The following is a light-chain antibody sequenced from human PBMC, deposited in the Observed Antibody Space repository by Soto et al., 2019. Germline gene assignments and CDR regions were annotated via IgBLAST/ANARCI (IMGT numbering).Light chain of an antibody. J-gene: IGKJ2*01. CDR3: LQSGGRPPYP. V-gene: IGKV3-20*01. CDR2: GAS. CDR1: QSVGSSY. Sequence: EIVLTQSPGTLSLSPGESATLSCRASQSVGSSYLAWYQHRPGQAPRLLIYGASIRATGIPDRFSGSGSGTDVFLTISRLRSSFFAAYYCLQSGGRPPYPFGQGTSLEIK.